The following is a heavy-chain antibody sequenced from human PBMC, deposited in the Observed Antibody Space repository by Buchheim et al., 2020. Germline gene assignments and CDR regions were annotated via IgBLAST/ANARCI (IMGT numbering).Heavy chain of an antibody. CDR3: AKVSRLGRILPGDLDY. J-gene: IGHJ4*02. CDR1: GFTFSSFA. D-gene: IGHD7-27*01. Sequence: VQLVESGGGVVQPGRSLRLSCAASGFTFSSFAMHWVRQAPGKGLEWVSAISDSGTNTYYADSVKGRFTISRDNSMNTLYLQMSSLRGEDTAVYFCAKVSRLGRILPGDLDYWGQGSL. V-gene: IGHV3-23*04. CDR2: ISDSGTNT.